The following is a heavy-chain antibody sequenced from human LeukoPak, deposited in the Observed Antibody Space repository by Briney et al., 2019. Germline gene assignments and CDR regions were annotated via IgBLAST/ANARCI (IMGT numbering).Heavy chain of an antibody. Sequence: GGSLRLSCAASGFTFSSYWMSWVRQAPGKGLEWVANIKQDGSEKYYVGSVKGRFTISRDNAKNSLYLQMNSLRAEDTAVYYCARDCSGSYEGLWGQGTLVTVSS. V-gene: IGHV3-7*05. D-gene: IGHD1-26*01. CDR3: ARDCSGSYEGL. J-gene: IGHJ4*02. CDR2: IKQDGSEK. CDR1: GFTFSSYW.